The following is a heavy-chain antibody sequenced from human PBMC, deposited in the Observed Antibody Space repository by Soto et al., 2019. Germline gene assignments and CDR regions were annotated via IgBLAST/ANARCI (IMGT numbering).Heavy chain of an antibody. CDR3: ARDSGWPILNFDN. Sequence: GALRLSCAASDFDFSSYGIHWVRQAPGKGLEWVAASSYDGRETFYADSAKGRFTVSKEMSKNTAFLQMNALRHEDTAVYFCARDSGWPILNFDNWGQGTPVTVSS. V-gene: IGHV3-30*03. D-gene: IGHD3-10*01. CDR1: DFDFSSYG. CDR2: SSYDGRET. J-gene: IGHJ4*02.